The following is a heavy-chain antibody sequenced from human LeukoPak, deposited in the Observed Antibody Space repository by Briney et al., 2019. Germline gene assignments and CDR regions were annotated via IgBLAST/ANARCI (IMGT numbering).Heavy chain of an antibody. Sequence: GGSLKLSCEASGFTFDDYAMTWVRQAPGQGLEWVAGINSNGGSASYAHTVKGRFTISRDNAKNSLSLQMTTLRAEDTALYFCVGGYDFWSGRLGDAFDIWGQGTMVTVSS. V-gene: IGHV3-20*04. J-gene: IGHJ3*02. D-gene: IGHD3-3*01. CDR3: VGGYDFWSGRLGDAFDI. CDR1: GFTFDDYA. CDR2: INSNGGSA.